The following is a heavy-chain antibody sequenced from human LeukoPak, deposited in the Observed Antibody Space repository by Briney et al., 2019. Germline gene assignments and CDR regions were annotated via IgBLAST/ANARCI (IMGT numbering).Heavy chain of an antibody. Sequence: PGGSLRLSCAASGFTFSSYEMNWVRQAPGKGLEWVSYISSSGSTIYYADSVKGRFISSRDNTKNSLYLQMNSLRAEDTAIYYCARDQGGYSNYFDYWGQGTLVTVSS. CDR2: ISSSGSTI. CDR3: ARDQGGYSNYFDY. V-gene: IGHV3-48*03. CDR1: GFTFSSYE. J-gene: IGHJ4*02. D-gene: IGHD4-11*01.